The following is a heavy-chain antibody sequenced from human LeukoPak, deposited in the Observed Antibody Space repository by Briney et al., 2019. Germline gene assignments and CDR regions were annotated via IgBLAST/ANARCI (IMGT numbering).Heavy chain of an antibody. D-gene: IGHD5-12*01. Sequence: GRSLRLSCAASGFTFSSYAMHWVRQAPGKGLEWVAVISYDGSNKYYADSVKGRFTISRNNSKNTLYLQMNSLRAEDTAVYYCARDVDIVATIQDYWGQGTLVTVSS. V-gene: IGHV3-30*04. CDR1: GFTFSSYA. CDR2: ISYDGSNK. J-gene: IGHJ4*02. CDR3: ARDVDIVATIQDY.